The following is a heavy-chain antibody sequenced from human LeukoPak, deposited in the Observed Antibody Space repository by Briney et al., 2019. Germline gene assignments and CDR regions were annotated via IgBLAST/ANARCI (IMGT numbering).Heavy chain of an antibody. CDR2: INHSGST. J-gene: IGHJ4*02. CDR3: ARKPPNNWNHGAPPRSFDY. V-gene: IGHV4-34*01. Sequence: SETLSLTCAVYGGSFSGYYWSWIRQPPGKGLEWIGEINHSGSTNYNPSLKSRVTIPVDTSKNQFSLKLSSVTAADTAVYYCARKPPNNWNHGAPPRSFDYWGQGTLVTVSS. CDR1: GGSFSGYY. D-gene: IGHD1-20*01.